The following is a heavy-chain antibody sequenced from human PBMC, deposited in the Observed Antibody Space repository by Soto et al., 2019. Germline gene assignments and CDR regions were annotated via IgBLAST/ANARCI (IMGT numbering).Heavy chain of an antibody. CDR3: ALVVAATTAYSDY. D-gene: IGHD2-15*01. CDR1: GGTFSSYA. V-gene: IGHV1-69*13. J-gene: IGHJ4*02. CDR2: IIPIFGTA. Sequence: ASVKVSCKASGGTFSSYAISWVRQAPGQGLEWMGGIIPIFGTANYAQKFQGRVTITADESTSTAYMELSSLRSEDTAVYYCALVVAATTAYSDYWGQGTLVTVSS.